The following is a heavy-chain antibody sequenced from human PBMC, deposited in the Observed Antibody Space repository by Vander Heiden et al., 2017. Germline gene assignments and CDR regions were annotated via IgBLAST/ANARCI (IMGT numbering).Heavy chain of an antibody. CDR3: ARDRIDGLLSYDY. D-gene: IGHD4-17*01. V-gene: IGHV3-23*01. Sequence: EVQLLESGGVLVQPVGSLSLSCSASGFPFSSYPMSWVPQAPGKGLEWVSAISGSGGSTYYADAVKGRFTISRDNSQSTMYLQIKRMRAEDTAVYYCARDRIDGLLSYDYWGHGTLVTV. CDR2: ISGSGGST. CDR1: GFPFSSYP. J-gene: IGHJ4*01.